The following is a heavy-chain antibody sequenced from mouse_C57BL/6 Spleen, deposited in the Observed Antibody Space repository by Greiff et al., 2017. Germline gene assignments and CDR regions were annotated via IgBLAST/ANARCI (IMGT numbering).Heavy chain of an antibody. CDR2: INPYNGGT. CDR1: GYTSTDYY. CDR3: ARKERWSYAMDY. V-gene: IGHV1-19*01. J-gene: IGHJ4*01. D-gene: IGHD2-3*01. Sequence: VQLQQSGPVLVKPGASVTMSCKASGYTSTDYYMNWVKQSHGKSLEWIGVINPYNGGTSYNQKFKGKATLTVDKSSSTAYMELNSLTSEDSAVYYCARKERWSYAMDYWGQGTSVTVSS.